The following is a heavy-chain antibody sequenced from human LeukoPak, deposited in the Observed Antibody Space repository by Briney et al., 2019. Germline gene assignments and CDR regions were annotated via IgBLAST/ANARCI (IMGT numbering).Heavy chain of an antibody. Sequence: EGSLRRSCAASGFTGSSNYMSWGGQASGKGLQWVSVIYSGGSTYYADSVKGRFTISRDNSKNTLYLQMNSLRAEDTAVYYCARELVGNWFDPWGQGTLVTASS. V-gene: IGHV3-53*01. J-gene: IGHJ5*02. D-gene: IGHD3-10*01. CDR1: GFTGSSNY. CDR2: IYSGGST. CDR3: ARELVGNWFDP.